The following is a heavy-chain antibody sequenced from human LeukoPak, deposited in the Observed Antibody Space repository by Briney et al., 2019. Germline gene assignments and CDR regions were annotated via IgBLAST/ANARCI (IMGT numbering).Heavy chain of an antibody. D-gene: IGHD2-15*01. Sequence: GASVKVSCKASGGTFSSYAITWVRQAPGQGLEWMGGIIPIFGTANYAQKFQGRVMITADESTSTAYMDLSSLRSEDTAVYYCARYSRGYCGGGNCNSYFFDYWGQATLVTVSS. CDR3: ARYSRGYCGGGNCNSYFFDY. J-gene: IGHJ4*02. CDR2: IIPIFGTA. V-gene: IGHV1-69*01. CDR1: GGTFSSYA.